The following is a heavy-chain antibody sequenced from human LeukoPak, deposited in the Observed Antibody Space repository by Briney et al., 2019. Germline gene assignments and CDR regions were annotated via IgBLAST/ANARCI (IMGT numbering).Heavy chain of an antibody. V-gene: IGHV3-21*01. D-gene: IGHD3-22*01. CDR3: ARGRTHYYDSTGFYSY. CDR1: GFTFSSYW. J-gene: IGHJ4*02. Sequence: GGSLRLSCAASGFTFSSYWMSWVRQAPGKGLEWVSSISASSSYIYYADSVKGRFTISRDNARNSLYLQMDTLRAEDTAVYYCARGRTHYYDSTGFYSYWGQGTLVTVSS. CDR2: ISASSSYI.